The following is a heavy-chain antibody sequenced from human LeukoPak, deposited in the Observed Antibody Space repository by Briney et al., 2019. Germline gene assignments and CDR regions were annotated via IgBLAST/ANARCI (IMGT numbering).Heavy chain of an antibody. CDR2: IIPIFGTA. V-gene: IGHV1-69*05. CDR3: ARVSRVGSYPDYYFDY. CDR1: GGTFSSYA. Sequence: GTSVKVSCKASGGTFSSYAISWVRQAPGQGLEWMGGIIPIFGTANYAQKFQGRVTITTDESTSTAYMELSSLRSEDTAVYYCARVSRVGSYPDYYFDYWGQGTLVTVSS. D-gene: IGHD1-26*01. J-gene: IGHJ4*02.